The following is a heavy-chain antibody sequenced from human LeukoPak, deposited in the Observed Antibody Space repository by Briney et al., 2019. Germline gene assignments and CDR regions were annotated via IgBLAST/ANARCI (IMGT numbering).Heavy chain of an antibody. CDR3: ARDWNSSGWSHAFDI. V-gene: IGHV3-21*01. CDR2: ISSSSSYI. CDR1: GFTFSSYS. D-gene: IGHD6-19*01. J-gene: IGHJ3*02. Sequence: GGSLRLSCAASGFTFSSYSMNWVRQAPGKGLEWVSSISSSSSYIYYADSVKGRFTISRDNAKNSLYQQTNSLRAEDTAVYYCARDWNSSGWSHAFDIWGQGTMVTVSS.